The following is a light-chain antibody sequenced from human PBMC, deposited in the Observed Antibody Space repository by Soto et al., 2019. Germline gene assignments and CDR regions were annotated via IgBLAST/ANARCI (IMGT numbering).Light chain of an antibody. J-gene: IGKJ2*01. Sequence: EIVLTQSPDTLSLSPGERAALSCKASRSFASSYLAWYQQRPGQAPRLLIYAAPIRASGIPDRFSGSGSGTDFTLTISRLEPEDSAVYYCQQYGPSPPYTFGQGTKLEIK. V-gene: IGKV3-20*01. CDR2: AAP. CDR1: RSFASSY. CDR3: QQYGPSPPYT.